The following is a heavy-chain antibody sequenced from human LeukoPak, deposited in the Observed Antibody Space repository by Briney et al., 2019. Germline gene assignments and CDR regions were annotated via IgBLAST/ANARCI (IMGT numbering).Heavy chain of an antibody. J-gene: IGHJ4*02. V-gene: IGHV3-30*02. CDR3: AKDLVLRFLEWLFDY. Sequence: GGSLRLSCAASGFTFSSFGMHWVRQAPGKGLEWVAFIRYDGSIKDYADSVKGRFTISRDNSKNTLYLQMNSLRAEDTAVYYCAKDLVLRFLEWLFDYWGQGTLVTVSS. CDR1: GFTFSSFG. CDR2: IRYDGSIK. D-gene: IGHD3-3*01.